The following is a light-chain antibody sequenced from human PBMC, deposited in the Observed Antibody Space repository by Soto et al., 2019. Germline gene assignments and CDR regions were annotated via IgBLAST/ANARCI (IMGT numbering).Light chain of an antibody. Sequence: DIQMTQSPSSLSASVGDRVTITCRASQSISTSLNWYQQKPGKAPKLLIYAATTLQSGVPSRFRGSGSGTEFTLTISGLQPGDFATYYCQQSDHSPMYTFGQGTDLEIK. V-gene: IGKV1-39*01. CDR2: AAT. CDR3: QQSDHSPMYT. CDR1: QSISTS. J-gene: IGKJ2*01.